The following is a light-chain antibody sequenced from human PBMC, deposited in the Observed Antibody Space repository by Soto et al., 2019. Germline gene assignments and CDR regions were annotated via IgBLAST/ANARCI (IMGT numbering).Light chain of an antibody. V-gene: IGKV1-5*01. Sequence: EIQMTQSPSTLSASVGDRVTITCRASQSISSWLAWYQQKPGKAPKLLIYDASSLESGVPSRFSGSGSGTEFTLTISSLQPNDFATYYCQQYNTYSAGTFGQGTKVEIK. CDR3: QQYNTYSAGT. CDR2: DAS. CDR1: QSISSW. J-gene: IGKJ1*01.